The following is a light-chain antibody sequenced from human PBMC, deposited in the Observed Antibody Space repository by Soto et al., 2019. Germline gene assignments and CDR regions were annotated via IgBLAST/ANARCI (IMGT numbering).Light chain of an antibody. V-gene: IGKV1-6*01. J-gene: IGKJ2*01. Sequence: AIQMPQAPSSLSVSVGDRGTITCRASQDIRNDLGWYQQKPGKAPKLLIYGTSNLQSGVPSRFSGSGSGTDFTLAISSLQPEDFAIYYCLQDYIYPYTFGQGTNLEIK. CDR3: LQDYIYPYT. CDR1: QDIRND. CDR2: GTS.